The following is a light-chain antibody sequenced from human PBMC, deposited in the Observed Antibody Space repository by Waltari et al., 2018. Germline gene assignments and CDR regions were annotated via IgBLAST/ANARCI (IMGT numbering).Light chain of an antibody. CDR3: QQYYSTPFT. Sequence: DIVMTQSPDSLAVSLGERATINCKSSQSVLYSSNNKNYLAWYRQKQGQPPKLLIYWASTRESGVPDRFIGSGSGTDFTLTISSLQAEDVAVYYCQQYYSTPFTFGPGTKVDIK. V-gene: IGKV4-1*01. CDR2: WAS. CDR1: QSVLYSSNNKNY. J-gene: IGKJ3*01.